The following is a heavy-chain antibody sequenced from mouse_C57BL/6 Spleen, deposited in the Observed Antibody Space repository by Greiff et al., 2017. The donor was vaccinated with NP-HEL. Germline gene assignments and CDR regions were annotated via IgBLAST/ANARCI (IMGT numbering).Heavy chain of an antibody. CDR1: GFTFTDYY. V-gene: IGHV7-3*01. Sequence: EVNVVESGGGLVQPGGSLSLSCAASGFTFTDYYMSWVRQPPGKALEWLGFIRNKANGYTTEYSASVKGRFTISRDNSQSILYLQMKALRAEDSATYYCARWSGTYNFDYWGQGTTLTVSS. CDR2: IRNKANGYTT. D-gene: IGHD4-1*01. CDR3: ARWSGTYNFDY. J-gene: IGHJ2*01.